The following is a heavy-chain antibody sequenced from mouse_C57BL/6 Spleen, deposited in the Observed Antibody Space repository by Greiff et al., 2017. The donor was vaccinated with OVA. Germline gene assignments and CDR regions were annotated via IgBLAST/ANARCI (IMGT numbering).Heavy chain of an antibody. V-gene: IGHV1-62-2*01. J-gene: IGHJ3*01. CDR2: FYPGSGSI. CDR3: ARHEGGIYYDYDAWFAY. CDR1: GYTFTEYT. D-gene: IGHD2-4*01. Sequence: LVESGAELVKPGASVKLSCKASGYTFTEYTIHWVKQRSGQGLEWIGWFYPGSGSIKYNEKFKDKATLTADKSSSTVYMELSRLTSEDSAVYFCARHEGGIYYDYDAWFAYWGQGTLVTVSA.